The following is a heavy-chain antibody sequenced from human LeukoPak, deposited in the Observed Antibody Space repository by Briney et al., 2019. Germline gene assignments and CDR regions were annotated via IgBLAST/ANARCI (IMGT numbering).Heavy chain of an antibody. Sequence: ASVKVSCKATGYTFNSYSIHWVRQAPGQGLGWMGITNPSGGSATYAQKFQGRVTMTRDTSTSTVYMELSTLRSEDTALYYCARDFRFLEWFLYDYWGQGTLVTVSS. D-gene: IGHD3-3*01. J-gene: IGHJ4*02. CDR3: ARDFRFLEWFLYDY. V-gene: IGHV1-46*02. CDR2: TNPSGGSA. CDR1: GYTFNSYS.